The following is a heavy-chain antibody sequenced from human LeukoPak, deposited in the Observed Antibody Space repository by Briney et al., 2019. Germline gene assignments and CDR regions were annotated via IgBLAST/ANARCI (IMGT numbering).Heavy chain of an antibody. CDR1: GASVSSSGYY. J-gene: IGHJ4*02. Sequence: SETLSLTCTVSGASVSSSGYYWSWIRQPPGKGLEWVGYIYHSGSTNYNPSLKSRVTISVDTSKNQFSLKLTSMTAADTAVYYCGRETIAATGTSVFFDYWGQGTLVTVSS. CDR3: GRETIAATGTSVFFDY. CDR2: IYHSGST. V-gene: IGHV4-61*08. D-gene: IGHD6-13*01.